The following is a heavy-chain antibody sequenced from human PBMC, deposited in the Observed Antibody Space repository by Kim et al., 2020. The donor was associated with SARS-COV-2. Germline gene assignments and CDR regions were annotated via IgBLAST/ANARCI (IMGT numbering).Heavy chain of an antibody. Sequence: SETLSLTCTVSGGSISSSSYYWGWIRQPPGKGLEWIGSIHYSGSTYYNPSLKSRVTISVDTSKNQFSLKLSSVTAADTAVYYCASTDIVATIGAFDIWG. CDR1: GGSISSSSYY. J-gene: IGHJ3*02. D-gene: IGHD5-12*01. V-gene: IGHV4-39*01. CDR3: ASTDIVATIGAFDI. CDR2: IHYSGST.